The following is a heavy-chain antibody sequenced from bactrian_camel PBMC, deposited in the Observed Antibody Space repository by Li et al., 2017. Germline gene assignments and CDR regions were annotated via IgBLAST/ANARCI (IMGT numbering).Heavy chain of an antibody. Sequence: HVQLVESGGGSVEAGGSLTLSCAASGSTFSSYYMNWVRQAPGKGLEWVSMIYSDGRYPYYADSVKGRFTISKDDAKNTVYLQMDSLTPEDTAMYYCATTTADWLPWLEPRRYTCWGQGTQVTVS. CDR2: IYSDGRYP. CDR1: GSTFSSYY. J-gene: IGHJ4*01. CDR3: ATTTADWLPWLEPRRYTC. V-gene: IGHV3-2*01. D-gene: IGHD3*01.